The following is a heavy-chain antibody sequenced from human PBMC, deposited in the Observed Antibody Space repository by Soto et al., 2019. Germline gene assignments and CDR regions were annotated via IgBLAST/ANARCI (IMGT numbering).Heavy chain of an antibody. D-gene: IGHD2-2*01. CDR3: ARHPTSSYYYALGV. J-gene: IGHJ6*02. CDR2: ITVSGGTT. V-gene: IGHV3-23*01. CDR1: GFTFSSHA. Sequence: GGSLRLSCAASGFTFSSHAMSWVRQAPGKGMEWVSLITVSGGTTYYADSVKGRFTISRDNSKNTLFLQMNSLRAEDTAVYFCARHPTSSYYYALGVWGQGTTVTVSS.